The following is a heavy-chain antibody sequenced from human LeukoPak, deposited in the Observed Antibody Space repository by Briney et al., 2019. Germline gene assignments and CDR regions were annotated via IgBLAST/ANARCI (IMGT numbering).Heavy chain of an antibody. J-gene: IGHJ6*02. CDR1: GGSFSGYY. D-gene: IGHD2-2*01. Sequence: PSETLSLTCAVYGGSFSGYYWSWIRQPPGKGLEWIGEINHSGSTNYNPSLKSRVTISVDTSKNQFSLKLSSVTAADTAVYYCARGIHCSSTSCYFAYYYYGMDVWGQGTTVTVSS. CDR2: INHSGST. CDR3: ARGIHCSSTSCYFAYYYYGMDV. V-gene: IGHV4-34*01.